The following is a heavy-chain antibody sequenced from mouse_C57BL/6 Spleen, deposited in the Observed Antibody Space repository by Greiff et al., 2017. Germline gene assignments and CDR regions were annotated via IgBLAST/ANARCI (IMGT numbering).Heavy chain of an antibody. V-gene: IGHV3-6*01. Sequence: EVKLQESGPGLVKPSQSLSLTCSVTGYSITSGYYWNWIRQFPGNKLEWLGYISYDGSNNYNPSLKNRISITRDTYKNQFFLKLNSVTTEDTATYYCARRYGSSAYYCDYWGQGTTLTVSS. D-gene: IGHD1-1*01. CDR3: ARRYGSSAYYCDY. CDR1: GYSITSGYY. CDR2: ISYDGSN. J-gene: IGHJ2*01.